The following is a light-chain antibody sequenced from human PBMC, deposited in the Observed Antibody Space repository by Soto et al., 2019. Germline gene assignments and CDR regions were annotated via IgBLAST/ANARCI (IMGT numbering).Light chain of an antibody. V-gene: IGKV3-15*01. CDR2: GAS. Sequence: TQSPSFLSASVGGRVTITCRASQGISSYLAWYQQKPGQTPRLLIYGASTRATGVPARFSGSGSGTDFTLTINSLQSEDFAVYYCQHYANWPLTFGGGTKVESK. CDR1: QGISSY. CDR3: QHYANWPLT. J-gene: IGKJ4*01.